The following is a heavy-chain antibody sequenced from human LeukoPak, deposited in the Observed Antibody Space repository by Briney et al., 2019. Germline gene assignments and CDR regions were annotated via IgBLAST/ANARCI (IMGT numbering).Heavy chain of an antibody. CDR1: GGTFSIYA. J-gene: IGHJ1*01. Sequence: SVKVSFKASGGTFSIYAISWVRQAHGQGLEWMGGIIPIFGTANYAQKFQGRVTITADKSTSTAYMGLSSLRSEDPAVYYCAREIRVGGTVVVAATRYFPHWGQGTLVPVSS. CDR2: IIPIFGTA. D-gene: IGHD2-15*01. V-gene: IGHV1-69*06. CDR3: AREIRVGGTVVVAATRYFPH.